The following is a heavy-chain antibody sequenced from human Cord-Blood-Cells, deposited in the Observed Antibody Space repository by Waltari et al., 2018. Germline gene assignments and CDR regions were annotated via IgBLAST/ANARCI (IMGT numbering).Heavy chain of an antibody. V-gene: IGHV4-4*07. D-gene: IGHD2-2*01. CDR2: IYTSGST. Sequence: PAGKGLEWIGRIYTSGSTNYNPSLKSRVTMSVDTSKNQFSLKLSSVTAADTAVYYCARVGRVPAAPPHWYFDLWGRGTLVTVSS. J-gene: IGHJ2*01. CDR3: ARVGRVPAAPPHWYFDL.